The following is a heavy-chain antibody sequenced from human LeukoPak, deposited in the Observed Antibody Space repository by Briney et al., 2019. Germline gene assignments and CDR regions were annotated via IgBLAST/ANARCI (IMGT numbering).Heavy chain of an antibody. J-gene: IGHJ6*02. Sequence: GRSLRLSCAASGFTFSSYGMHWVRQAPGKGLEWVAVISYDGSNKYYADSVKGRFTISRDNSKKTLSLQMNSLRAEDTAVYYCARDRGTAVYYYYAMDVWGQGTTVTVSS. D-gene: IGHD3-10*01. CDR1: GFTFSSYG. CDR2: ISYDGSNK. CDR3: ARDRGTAVYYYYAMDV. V-gene: IGHV3-30*03.